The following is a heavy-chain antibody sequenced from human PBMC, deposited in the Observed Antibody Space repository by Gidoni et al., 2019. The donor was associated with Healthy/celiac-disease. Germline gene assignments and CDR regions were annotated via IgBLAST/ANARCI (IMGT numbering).Heavy chain of an antibody. CDR3: ARDQSVTAMGWFDP. D-gene: IGHD2-21*02. CDR1: GFTFSSYG. Sequence: QVQLVESGGGVVQPGRSRRLSCAASGFTFSSYGMHWVRKAPGKGLEWVAVIWYDGSNKYYADSVKGRFTISRDNSKNTLYLQMNSLRAEDTAVYYCARDQSVTAMGWFDPWGQGTLVTVSS. CDR2: IWYDGSNK. V-gene: IGHV3-33*01. J-gene: IGHJ5*02.